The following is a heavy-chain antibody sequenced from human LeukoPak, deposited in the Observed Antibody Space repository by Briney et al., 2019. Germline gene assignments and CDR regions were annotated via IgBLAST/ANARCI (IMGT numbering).Heavy chain of an antibody. J-gene: IGHJ3*02. Sequence: GGSLRLFCAASGFTFSSYWMSWVRQAPGKGLEWVANIKPDGSEKHYVDSVKGRLTIARDNAKNSLYLQMNSLRAEDTAVYYCARGDYYGSGSYYHDAFDIWGQGTMVTVSS. CDR2: IKPDGSEK. CDR3: ARGDYYGSGSYYHDAFDI. D-gene: IGHD3-10*01. V-gene: IGHV3-7*03. CDR1: GFTFSSYW.